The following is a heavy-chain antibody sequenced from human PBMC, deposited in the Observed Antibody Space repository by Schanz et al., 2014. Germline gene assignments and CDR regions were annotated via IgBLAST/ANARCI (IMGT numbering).Heavy chain of an antibody. CDR2: ISGTGGDDT. Sequence: EVQLLESGGGLVQPGGSLRLSCAASGFTFSSYAMSWVRQAPGKGLLWVSSISGTGGDDTYYADSVKDRFTISRDNAKNSLYLEMNSLRAEDTALYYCARDRRNADLDYWGQGTLVTVSS. V-gene: IGHV3-23*01. CDR3: ARDRRNADLDY. CDR1: GFTFSSYA. D-gene: IGHD1-1*01. J-gene: IGHJ4*02.